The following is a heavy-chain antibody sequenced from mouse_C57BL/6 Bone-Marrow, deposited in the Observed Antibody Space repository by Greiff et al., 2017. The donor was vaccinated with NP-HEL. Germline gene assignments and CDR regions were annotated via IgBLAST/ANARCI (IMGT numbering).Heavy chain of an antibody. V-gene: IGHV1-78*01. CDR1: GYTFTDHT. CDR2: IYPRDGST. J-gene: IGHJ2*01. CDR3: ARDGVYYYGSSYYFDY. D-gene: IGHD1-1*01. Sequence: VQLQQSDAELVKPGASVKISCKVSGYTFTDHTIHWMKQRPEQGLEWIGYIYPRDGSTKYNEKFKGKATLTADKSSSTAYMQLNSLTSEDSAVYFCARDGVYYYGSSYYFDYWGQGTTLTVSS.